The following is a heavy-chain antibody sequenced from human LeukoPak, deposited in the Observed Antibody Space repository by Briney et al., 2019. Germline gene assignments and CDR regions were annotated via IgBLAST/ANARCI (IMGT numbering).Heavy chain of an antibody. V-gene: IGHV3-30*02. CDR2: LRNDATYS. D-gene: IGHD1-26*01. CDR3: ASGGPTRGTLDY. J-gene: IGHJ4*02. Sequence: GGSLRLSCAASRLPLSIFGIYSGRQTPDKGLQWLAYLRNDATYSNYADSVRGRFTISRDNSKNTLDSCMSVLSDEEKAVYYCASGGPTRGTLDYWGQGTLVTVSS. CDR1: RLPLSIFG.